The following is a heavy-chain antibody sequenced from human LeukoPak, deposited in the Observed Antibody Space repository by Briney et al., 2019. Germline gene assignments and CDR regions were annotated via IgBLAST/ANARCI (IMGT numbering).Heavy chain of an antibody. CDR1: GFTFDDSA. D-gene: IGHD3-22*01. Sequence: PGGSLRLSCAASGFTFDDSAMHWVRQVPGKGLEWVSGISWNSGIIDYADSVKGRFTISRDNAKNSLYLQMNNLRPDDTAFYYCAKAPPYYSDSSGYSQHWGQGTLVTVSS. CDR2: ISWNSGII. CDR3: AKAPPYYSDSSGYSQH. J-gene: IGHJ1*01. V-gene: IGHV3-9*01.